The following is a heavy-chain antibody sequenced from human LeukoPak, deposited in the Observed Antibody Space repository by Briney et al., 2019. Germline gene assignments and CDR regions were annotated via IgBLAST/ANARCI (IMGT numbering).Heavy chain of an antibody. CDR3: ARDQGTGGGGFDP. CDR1: GFTFSSYW. CDR2: IKQDGSEK. J-gene: IGHJ5*02. Sequence: GGSLRLSCAASGFTFSSYWMSWVRQAPGKGLEWVANIKQDGSEKYYVDSVKGRFTISRDNAKNSLYLQMNSLRAEDTAVHYCARDQGTGGGGFDPWGQGTLVTVSS. D-gene: IGHD1-1*01. V-gene: IGHV3-7*01.